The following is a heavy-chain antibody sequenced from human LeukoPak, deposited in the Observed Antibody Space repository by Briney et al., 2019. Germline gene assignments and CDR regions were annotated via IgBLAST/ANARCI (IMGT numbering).Heavy chain of an antibody. CDR3: ARERRVVTAIGGLETLGDRSYYYGMDV. CDR1: GFTFSSYA. D-gene: IGHD2-21*02. J-gene: IGHJ6*04. CDR2: ISYDGSNR. Sequence: GGSLRLSCAASGFTFSSYAMHWVRQAPGKGLEWVAVISYDGSNRYYADSVKGRFTISRDNSKNTLYLQMNSLRAEDTAVYYCARERRVVTAIGGLETLGDRSYYYGMDVWGKGTTVTVSS. V-gene: IGHV3-30*04.